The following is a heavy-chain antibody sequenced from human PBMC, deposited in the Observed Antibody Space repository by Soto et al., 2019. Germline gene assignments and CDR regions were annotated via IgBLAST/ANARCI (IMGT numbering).Heavy chain of an antibody. CDR2: IYYSGST. D-gene: IGHD1-26*01. Sequence: QLQLQESGPGLVKPSETLSLTCTVSGGSISSSSYYWGWIRQPPGKGLEWIGSIYYSGSTYYNPSLKSRVPISVDTSKNQFSLKLSAVTAADTAVYYCARHMRELLGNRLLGWFDPWGQGTLVTVSS. CDR3: ARHMRELLGNRLLGWFDP. V-gene: IGHV4-39*01. J-gene: IGHJ5*02. CDR1: GGSISSSSYY.